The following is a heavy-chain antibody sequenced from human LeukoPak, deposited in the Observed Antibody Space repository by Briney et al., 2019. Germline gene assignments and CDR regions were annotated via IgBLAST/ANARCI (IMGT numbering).Heavy chain of an antibody. CDR1: GITFSSYG. J-gene: IGHJ4*02. CDR2: ISSTGGTT. CDR3: APKVVGSTPFDY. V-gene: IGHV3-23*01. D-gene: IGHD2-15*01. Sequence: PGGSLRLSCAASGITFSSYGMSWVRQAPGKGLEWVSSISSTGGTTYYADSVKGRFTISRDNPKNTLYLQMNRLRAEDTAVYYCAPKVVGSTPFDYWGQGTLVTVSS.